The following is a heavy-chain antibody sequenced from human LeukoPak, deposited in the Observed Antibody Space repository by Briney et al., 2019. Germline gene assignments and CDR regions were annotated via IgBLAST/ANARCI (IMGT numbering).Heavy chain of an antibody. CDR3: AKDLGYYDSSGYFFDFDY. CDR2: ISGSGGST. Sequence: PGGSLRLSCAASGFTFSSYAMSWVRQAPGKGLEWVSAISGSGGSTYYADSVKGRFTISRDNSKNTLYLQMNSLRAEDTAVYYCAKDLGYYDSSGYFFDFDYWGQGTLVTVSS. D-gene: IGHD3-22*01. CDR1: GFTFSSYA. J-gene: IGHJ4*02. V-gene: IGHV3-23*01.